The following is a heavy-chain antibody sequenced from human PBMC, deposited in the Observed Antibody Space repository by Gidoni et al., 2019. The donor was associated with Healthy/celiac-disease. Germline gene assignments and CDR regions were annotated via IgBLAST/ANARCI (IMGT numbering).Heavy chain of an antibody. V-gene: IGHV4-34*01. J-gene: IGHJ2*01. Sequence: QVQLPPWGAGLLKASATLSLPCAVSGGSFGGSYWSGIRPPPGKGLEWIGVSNHSGSTNYNPSLKSRVTISVDTSKNQFSLKLSSGTAADTAVYYCARGRKIYCSSTSCFPSSVKDWYFDLWGRGTLVTVSS. CDR2: SNHSGST. D-gene: IGHD2-2*01. CDR3: ARGRKIYCSSTSCFPSSVKDWYFDL. CDR1: GGSFGGSY.